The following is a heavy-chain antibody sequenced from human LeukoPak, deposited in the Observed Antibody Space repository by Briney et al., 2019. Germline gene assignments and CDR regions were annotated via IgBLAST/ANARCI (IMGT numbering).Heavy chain of an antibody. CDR1: GGTFSSYA. D-gene: IGHD3-22*01. V-gene: IGHV1-69*13. J-gene: IGHJ3*02. CDR2: IIPIFGTA. Sequence: SVKVSCKASGGTFSSYAISWVRQAPGQGLEWMGGIIPIFGTANYAQKFQGRVTITADESTSTAYMELSSLRSEDTAVYYCARVGDYYDSSGYALVTASDIWGQGTMVTVSS. CDR3: ARVGDYYDSSGYALVTASDI.